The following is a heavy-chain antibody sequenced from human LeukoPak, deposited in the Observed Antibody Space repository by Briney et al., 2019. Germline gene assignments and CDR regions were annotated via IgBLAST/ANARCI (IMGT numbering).Heavy chain of an antibody. D-gene: IGHD1-7*01. CDR1: GYTFTGYY. V-gene: IGHV1-69*06. J-gene: IGHJ3*02. Sequence: GASVKVSCKASGYTFTGYYMHWVRQAPGQGLEWMGGIIPIFGTANYAQKFQGRVTITADKSTSTAYMELSSLRSEDTAVYYCARDKLGTHDAFDIWGQGTMVTVSS. CDR3: ARDKLGTHDAFDI. CDR2: IIPIFGTA.